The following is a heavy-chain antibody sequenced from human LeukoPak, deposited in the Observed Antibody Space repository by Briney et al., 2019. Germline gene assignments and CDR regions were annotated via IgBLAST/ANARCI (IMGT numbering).Heavy chain of an antibody. CDR1: GFIFSHYG. V-gene: IGHV3-33*01. D-gene: IGHD4-11*01. CDR3: ARDAQRGFDYSNSLEY. J-gene: IGHJ4*01. Sequence: GGSLRLSCAASGFIFSHYGMHWVRQALGKGLEWVAVIWSDATNRFYAGSVKGRFTISRDNSQNTLFLQMNSLRAEDTAMYYCARDAQRGFDYSNSLEYWGHGTLVTVSS. CDR2: IWSDATNR.